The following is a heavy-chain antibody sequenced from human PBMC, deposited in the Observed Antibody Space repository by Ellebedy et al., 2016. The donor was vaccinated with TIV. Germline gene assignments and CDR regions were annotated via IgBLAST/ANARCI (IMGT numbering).Heavy chain of an antibody. D-gene: IGHD3-22*01. CDR3: ARDEDSSGYAICPGH. CDR1: GYTFTGYY. V-gene: IGHV1-2*02. CDR2: INPNSGGT. Sequence: ASVKVSCXASGYTFTGYYMHWVRQAPGQGLEWMGWINPNSGGTNYAQKFQGRVTMTRDTSISTAYMELSRLRSDDTAVYYCARDEDSSGYAICPGHWGQGTLVTVSS. J-gene: IGHJ4*02.